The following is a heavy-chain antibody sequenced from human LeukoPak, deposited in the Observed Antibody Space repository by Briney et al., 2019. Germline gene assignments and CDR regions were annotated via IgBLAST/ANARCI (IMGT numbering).Heavy chain of an antibody. CDR3: ILSSGFMYYFDY. Sequence: GGSLRLSRAASGFTFTDYYLSWIRQAPGKGLEWVSYISSSGSTIFYADSVKGRFTVSRDNGKSSLYLEMNSLRAEDTAVYYCILSSGFMYYFDYWGQGTLVTVSS. V-gene: IGHV3-11*01. D-gene: IGHD3-22*01. CDR1: GFTFTDYY. CDR2: ISSSGSTI. J-gene: IGHJ4*02.